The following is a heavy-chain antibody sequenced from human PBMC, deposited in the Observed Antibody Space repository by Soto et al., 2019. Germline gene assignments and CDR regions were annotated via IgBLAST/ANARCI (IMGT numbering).Heavy chain of an antibody. Sequence: LGESLKISCKASGYRFSTYWIGWVRQRPGKGPEWMAIIYPGDSDTRENPSFQGQVTISADKSSNTVHLQWRSLKASDTAIYYCARLGGIVDTGTWIQWGQGTPVTVSS. V-gene: IGHV5-51*01. CDR3: ARLGGIVDTGTWIQ. CDR1: GYRFSTYW. CDR2: IYPGDSDT. J-gene: IGHJ4*02. D-gene: IGHD1-26*01.